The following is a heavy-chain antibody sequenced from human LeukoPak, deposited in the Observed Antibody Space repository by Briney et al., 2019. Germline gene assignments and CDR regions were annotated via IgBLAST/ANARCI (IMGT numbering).Heavy chain of an antibody. V-gene: IGHV3-21*04. D-gene: IGHD7-27*01. J-gene: IGHJ4*02. CDR3: ARDLAWGAFDY. Sequence: GGSLRLSCAASGLTLSSYSMNWVRQAPGKGLEWVSSISTISSYIYYADSVKGRFTISRADSKNPLSLQMNSLRVEDTAVYYCARDLAWGAFDYWGQGTLVTVSS. CDR1: GLTLSSYS. CDR2: ISTISSYI.